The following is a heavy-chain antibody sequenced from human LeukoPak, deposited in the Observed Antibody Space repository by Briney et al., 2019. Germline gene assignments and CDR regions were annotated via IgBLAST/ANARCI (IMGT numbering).Heavy chain of an antibody. Sequence: ASVKVSCKASGYTFTGYYMHWVRQAPGQGLEWMGRINPNSGGTNYAQKFQGRVTMTRDTSISTAYMELSRLRSDDTAVYYCARDSCGGDCYSAEFDYWGPGTLVTVSS. D-gene: IGHD2-21*02. CDR3: ARDSCGGDCYSAEFDY. CDR2: INPNSGGT. V-gene: IGHV1-2*06. CDR1: GYTFTGYY. J-gene: IGHJ4*02.